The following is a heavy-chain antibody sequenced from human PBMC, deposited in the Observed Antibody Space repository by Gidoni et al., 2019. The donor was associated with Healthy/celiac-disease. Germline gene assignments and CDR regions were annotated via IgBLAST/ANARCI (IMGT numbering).Heavy chain of an antibody. CDR1: GFTVSSNY. D-gene: IGHD2-15*01. J-gene: IGHJ6*03. CDR3: ARDSLDYYMDV. Sequence: EVQLVESGGGLVQPGGSLRLSCAASGFTVSSNYMSWVRQAAGKGLEWVSVSYSGGSTYYADSVKGRFTISRDNSKNTLYLQMNSLRAEDTAVYYCARDSLDYYMDVWGKGTTVTVSS. V-gene: IGHV3-66*02. CDR2: SYSGGST.